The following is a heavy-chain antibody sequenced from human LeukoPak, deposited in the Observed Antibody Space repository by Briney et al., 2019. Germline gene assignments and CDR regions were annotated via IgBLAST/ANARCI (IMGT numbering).Heavy chain of an antibody. V-gene: IGHV3-33*01. CDR2: IWYDGSNQ. J-gene: IGHJ3*02. CDR3: ARERRTWGAFDI. Sequence: GGSLRLSCAASAFTFNTYAMHWVRQAPGKGLEWVAVIWYDGSNQYYADSVKGRFTISRDNSKNTLYLRMNSLRAEDTAVYYCARERRTWGAFDIWGQGTMVTVSS. D-gene: IGHD3-16*01. CDR1: AFTFNTYA.